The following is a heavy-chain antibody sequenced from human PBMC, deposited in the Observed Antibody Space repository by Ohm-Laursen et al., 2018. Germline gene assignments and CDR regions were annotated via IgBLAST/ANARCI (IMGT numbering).Heavy chain of an antibody. CDR1: GFSVSSYD. D-gene: IGHD5-24*01. V-gene: IGHV3-21*04. CDR3: ARERRDGYNSPFDY. J-gene: IGHJ4*02. CDR2: ISETSSHI. Sequence: SLRLSCSASGFSVSSYDMNWVRQAPGKGLEWISYISETSSHIYDADSVRGRFTVARDIAKNSLYLQLNSLRAEDTAVYYCARERRDGYNSPFDYWGQGTLVTVSS.